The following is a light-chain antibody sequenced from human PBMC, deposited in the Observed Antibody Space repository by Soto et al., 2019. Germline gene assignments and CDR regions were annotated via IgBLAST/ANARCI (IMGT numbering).Light chain of an antibody. V-gene: IGKV3-15*01. CDR3: QQYDYWVS. CDR1: QSVGSN. J-gene: IGKJ4*01. Sequence: IVMTQSPATLSVSPGERATLSCRASQSVGSNVAWYQQKPGHSPRLLIYGASTRAAGFPARFSGSGSGTEFPLTISSLQPEDFANYHRQQYDYWVSFGGGTKVEIK. CDR2: GAS.